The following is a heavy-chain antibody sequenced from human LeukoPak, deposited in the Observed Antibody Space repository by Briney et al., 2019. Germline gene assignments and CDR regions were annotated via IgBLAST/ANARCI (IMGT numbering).Heavy chain of an antibody. Sequence: GGSLRLSCAASGFTFNNFSMNWVRQAPGKGLEWISYISPSSRTIYYADSVKGRFTISRDNAKSSLYLQMNSLRAEDTAVYYCASFPRRFSAWCVWDKGTTVTVSS. CDR2: ISPSSRTI. CDR3: ASFPRRFSAWCV. V-gene: IGHV3-48*04. D-gene: IGHD2-8*02. J-gene: IGHJ6*04. CDR1: GFTFNNFS.